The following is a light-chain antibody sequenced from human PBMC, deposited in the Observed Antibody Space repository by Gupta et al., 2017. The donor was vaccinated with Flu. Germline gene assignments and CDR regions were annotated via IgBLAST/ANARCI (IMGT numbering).Light chain of an antibody. CDR2: EDS. Sequence: SHVLTHPPSVSVAPGQTAKITCGENAGGKSVHWYQQKPGQAPVLVVYEDSGRPSGIPHRFSGSKSGNTATLTISRVEAGDEAAYYCQIWESNGDHPVFGGGTELTVL. CDR1: AGGKS. V-gene: IGLV3-21*02. CDR3: QIWESNGDHPV. J-gene: IGLJ3*02.